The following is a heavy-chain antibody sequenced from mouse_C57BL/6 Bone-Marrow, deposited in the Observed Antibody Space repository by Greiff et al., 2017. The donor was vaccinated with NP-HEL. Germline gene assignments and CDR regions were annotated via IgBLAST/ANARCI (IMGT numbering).Heavy chain of an antibody. V-gene: IGHV1-26*01. Sequence: VQLQQSGPELVKPGASVKISCKASGYTFTDYYMNWVKQSHGKSLEWIGDINPNNGGTSYNQKFKGKATLTVDKSSSTAYMELRSLTSEASAVYYFAPYGSSYDWYFDVWGTGTTVTVSS. CDR3: APYGSSYDWYFDV. CDR1: GYTFTDYY. CDR2: INPNNGGT. J-gene: IGHJ1*03. D-gene: IGHD1-1*01.